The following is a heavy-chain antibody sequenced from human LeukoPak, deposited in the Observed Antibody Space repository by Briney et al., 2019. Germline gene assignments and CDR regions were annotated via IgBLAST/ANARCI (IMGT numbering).Heavy chain of an antibody. CDR2: IVVGSGNT. CDR3: AAGAVTTADFDY. J-gene: IGHJ4*02. D-gene: IGHD4-17*01. Sequence: SVKVSCKASGFTFTSSAVQWVRQARGQGLEWIGWIVVGSGNTNYAQKFQERVTITRDMSTSTAYMELSSLRSEDTAVYYCAAGAVTTADFDYWGQGTLVTVSS. V-gene: IGHV1-58*01. CDR1: GFTFTSSA.